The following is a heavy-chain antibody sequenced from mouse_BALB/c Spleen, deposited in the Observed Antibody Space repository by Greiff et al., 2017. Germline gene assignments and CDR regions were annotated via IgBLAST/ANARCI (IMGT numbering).Heavy chain of an antibody. CDR3: ARNRADGYYVRYYAMDY. CDR1: GFTFSSYA. J-gene: IGHJ4*01. CDR2: ISSGGSYT. V-gene: IGHV5-9-4*01. Sequence: EVQVVESGGGLVKPGGSLKLSCAASGFTFSSYAMSWVRQSPEKRLEWVAEISSGGSYTYYPDTVTGRFTISRDNAKNTLYLEMSSLRSEDTAMYYCARNRADGYYVRYYAMDYWGQGTSVTVSS. D-gene: IGHD2-3*01.